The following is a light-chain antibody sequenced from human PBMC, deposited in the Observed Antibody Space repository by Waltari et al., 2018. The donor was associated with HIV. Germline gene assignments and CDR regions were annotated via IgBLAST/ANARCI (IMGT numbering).Light chain of an antibody. Sequence: IPLTQSPSSLSASVGDRVTITCRASQGINHFLAWYQQKPGKAPKLLIYSTSTLYSGVPSRFSGSGSGTEFTLTISSLQPEDFATYYCQQVNRSPLTFGGGTKVEIK. CDR2: STS. V-gene: IGKV1-9*01. CDR3: QQVNRSPLT. J-gene: IGKJ4*01. CDR1: QGINHF.